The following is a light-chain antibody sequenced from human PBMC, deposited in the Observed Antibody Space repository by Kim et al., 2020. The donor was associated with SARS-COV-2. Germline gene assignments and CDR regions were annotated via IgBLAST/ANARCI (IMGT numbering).Light chain of an antibody. J-gene: IGLJ1*01. Sequence: GQPIPLSCPGTRSDVGSSNLLSWCQQQPGNAPKLMIYEVSKRPSGVSNRFSGSKSGNAASLTISGLQAEDEADYYCCSYAGSSIYVFGTGTKVTVL. CDR3: CSYAGSSIYV. V-gene: IGLV2-23*02. CDR1: RSDVGSSNL. CDR2: EVS.